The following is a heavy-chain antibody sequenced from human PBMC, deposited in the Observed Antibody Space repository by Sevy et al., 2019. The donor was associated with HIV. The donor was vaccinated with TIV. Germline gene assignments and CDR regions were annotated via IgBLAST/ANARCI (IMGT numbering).Heavy chain of an antibody. CDR3: TSGITGIEVDY. CDR1: GYTFTSYY. CDR2: INPSGDST. D-gene: IGHD1-20*01. V-gene: IGHV1-46*01. Sequence: ASVKVSCKASGYTFTSYYMHWVRQAPGQGLEWVGPINPSGDSTSYAQTFQDRVTMTRDTSTSTVYMELSSLRSEDTAVYYCTSGITGIEVDYWGQGTLVTVSS. J-gene: IGHJ4*02.